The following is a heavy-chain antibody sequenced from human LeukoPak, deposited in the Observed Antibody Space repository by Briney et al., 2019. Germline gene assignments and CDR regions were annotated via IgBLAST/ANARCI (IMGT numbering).Heavy chain of an antibody. J-gene: IGHJ4*02. CDR2: ISGSGGST. CDR1: GFTFSSYA. D-gene: IGHD3-3*01. V-gene: IGHV3-23*01. Sequence: GGSLRLSCAASGFTFSSYAMSWVRQAPGKGLEWVSAISGSGGSTYYADSVKGRFTISRDNSKNTLYLQMNSLRAEDTAVYYCARTYYDFWTSDYWGQGTLVTVSS. CDR3: ARTYYDFWTSDY.